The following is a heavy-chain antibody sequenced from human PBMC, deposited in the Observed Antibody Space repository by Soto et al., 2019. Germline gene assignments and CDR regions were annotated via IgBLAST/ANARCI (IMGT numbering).Heavy chain of an antibody. V-gene: IGHV3-74*01. Sequence: EVQMVQSGGGLVQPWGPLRLSCAASGFTFSRYWMHWVRQGPGKGLVWVSRTNTDGSSTTYADSVKGRFTLSRDNAKNTLKLHMHTMRGEDTAVYSFVRDDGYNTIGYCGQGTLVTVS. CDR2: TNTDGSST. CDR1: GFTFSRYW. CDR3: VRDDGYNTIGY. D-gene: IGHD5-12*01. J-gene: IGHJ4*02.